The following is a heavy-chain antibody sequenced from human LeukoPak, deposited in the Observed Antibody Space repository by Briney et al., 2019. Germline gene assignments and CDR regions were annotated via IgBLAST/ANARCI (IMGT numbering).Heavy chain of an antibody. CDR1: GFIFSSYA. Sequence: GGSLRLSCAASGFIFSSYAMSWVRQAPGKGLEWVSAISGSGGSTYYADSVKGRFTISRDNSKNTLYLQMNSLRAEDTAVYYCAKDRSLNDYGDFFDYWGQGTLVTVSS. D-gene: IGHD4-17*01. J-gene: IGHJ4*02. CDR2: ISGSGGST. CDR3: AKDRSLNDYGDFFDY. V-gene: IGHV3-23*01.